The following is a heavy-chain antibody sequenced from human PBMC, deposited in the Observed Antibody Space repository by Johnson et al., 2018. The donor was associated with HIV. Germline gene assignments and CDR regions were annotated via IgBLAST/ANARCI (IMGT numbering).Heavy chain of an antibody. CDR1: GFTFSSYA. D-gene: IGHD3-10*01. CDR2: ISSNGGST. J-gene: IGHJ3*02. V-gene: IGHV3-64*04. Sequence: QVQLVESGGGLVQPGGSLRLSCAASGFTFSSYAMHWVRQAPGKGLEYVSAISSNGGSTYYADSVMGRFTISRDNSKNTLYLQMNSLRAEDTALYYCAKDMQLERWFGESANAFDIWGQGTMVTVSA. CDR3: AKDMQLERWFGESANAFDI.